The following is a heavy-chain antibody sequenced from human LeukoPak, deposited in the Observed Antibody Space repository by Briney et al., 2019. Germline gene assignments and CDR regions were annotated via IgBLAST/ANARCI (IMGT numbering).Heavy chain of an antibody. CDR2: IYYSGTT. CDR1: GYSISTTSYF. V-gene: IGHV4-39*07. CDR3: ARVYSSTHNWFDT. Sequence: SETLSLTCTVSGYSISTTSYFWAWLRQPPGEGLEWIGSIYYSGTTYFNSSLKSRVTISVERSKNHFSLKLSSLTVADTARYYCARVYSSTHNWFDTWGQGIQVTVSS. J-gene: IGHJ5*02. D-gene: IGHD6-19*01.